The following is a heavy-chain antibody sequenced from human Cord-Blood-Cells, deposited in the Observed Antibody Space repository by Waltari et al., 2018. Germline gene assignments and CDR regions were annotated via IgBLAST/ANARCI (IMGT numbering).Heavy chain of an antibody. CDR3: ARKHDFWSGYYDY. V-gene: IGHV4-61*09. CDR2: INTSGST. D-gene: IGHD3-3*01. Sequence: QVQLQESGPGLVKPSQTLSLTCTVSGCSISSGSYYWSWIRQPAGKGLEWIGYINTSGSTNYNPPLNSRVTISADTSKNQFSLMLSSVTAADTAVYYCARKHDFWSGYYDYWGQGTLVTVSS. J-gene: IGHJ4*02. CDR1: GCSISSGSYY.